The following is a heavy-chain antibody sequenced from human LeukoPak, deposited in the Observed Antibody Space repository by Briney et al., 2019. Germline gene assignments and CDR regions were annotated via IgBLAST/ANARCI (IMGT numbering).Heavy chain of an antibody. Sequence: PGGSLRLSCAAPGFTFSNYGMHWVRQAPGKGLEWVAAISYDGSNKYYADSVKGRLTISRDNSKNTLYLQMNSLRAEDTAIYYCAKDPLSSTYGDEDLPEYFQHWGQGTLVIVSS. V-gene: IGHV3-30*18. J-gene: IGHJ1*01. CDR2: ISYDGSNK. CDR3: AKDPLSSTYGDEDLPEYFQH. D-gene: IGHD2-8*01. CDR1: GFTFSNYG.